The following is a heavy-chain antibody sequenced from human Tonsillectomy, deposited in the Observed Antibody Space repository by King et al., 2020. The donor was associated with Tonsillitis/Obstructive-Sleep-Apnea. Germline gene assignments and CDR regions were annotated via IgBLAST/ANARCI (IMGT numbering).Heavy chain of an antibody. J-gene: IGHJ2*01. D-gene: IGHD3-16*01. V-gene: IGHV4-34*01. CDR1: GGSFSGYY. CDR2: INHSGST. CDR3: ARGGGTWGDSLPSWYFDL. Sequence: VQLQQWGAGLLKSSETLSLTCAVYGGSFSGYYWSWIRQPPGKGLEWIGEINHSGSTNYNPSLKSRVTISVDTSKNHFSLTLSSVTAADTAVYYCARGGGTWGDSLPSWYFDLWGRGTLVTVSS.